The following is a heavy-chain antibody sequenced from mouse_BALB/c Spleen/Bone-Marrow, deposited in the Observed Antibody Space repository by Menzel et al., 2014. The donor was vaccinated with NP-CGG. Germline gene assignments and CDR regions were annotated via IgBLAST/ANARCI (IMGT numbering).Heavy chain of an antibody. J-gene: IGHJ4*01. Sequence: EVHLVESGAELVKPGASVKLSCTASGFNIKDTYMHWVKQRPEQGLEWIGRIDPANGNTKYDPKFQGRATVTADTSSSTAYLQLSSLTSEDTAVYYCARYYYRTMDYWGQGTSVTVSS. CDR3: ARYYYRTMDY. D-gene: IGHD1-1*01. CDR1: GFNIKDTY. CDR2: IDPANGNT. V-gene: IGHV14-3*02.